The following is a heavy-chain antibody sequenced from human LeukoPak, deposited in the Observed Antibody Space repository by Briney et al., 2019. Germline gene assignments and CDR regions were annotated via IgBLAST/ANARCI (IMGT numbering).Heavy chain of an antibody. J-gene: IGHJ4*02. Sequence: GGSLRLSCAASGFTFSSYTMNWVRQAPGKGLEWVSSISSSSSYIYYADSVKGRFTISRDNAKNSLYLQMNSLRAEDTAVYYCARDLGQRWLQLSIFDYWGQGTLVTVSS. CDR3: ARDLGQRWLQLSIFDY. CDR1: GFTFSSYT. D-gene: IGHD5-24*01. V-gene: IGHV3-21*01. CDR2: ISSSSSYI.